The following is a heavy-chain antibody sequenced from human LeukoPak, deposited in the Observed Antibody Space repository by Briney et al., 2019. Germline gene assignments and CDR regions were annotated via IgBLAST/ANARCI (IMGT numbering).Heavy chain of an antibody. J-gene: IGHJ4*02. V-gene: IGHV3-21*06. Sequence: GGSLRLSCAASGFTFSDYSMNWVRQAPGKGLEWVAYIKSNIYYADPVKGRFTISRDNARNLLFLQMNTLTADDTAVYFCARDDTSSWYQEYWGRGTLVTVSS. CDR2: IKSNI. CDR3: ARDDTSSWYQEY. D-gene: IGHD6-13*01. CDR1: GFTFSDYS.